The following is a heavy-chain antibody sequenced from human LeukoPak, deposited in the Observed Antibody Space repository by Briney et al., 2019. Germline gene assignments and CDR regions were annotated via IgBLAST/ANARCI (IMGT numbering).Heavy chain of an antibody. D-gene: IGHD6-13*01. J-gene: IGHJ5*02. CDR1: GYTFTGYY. V-gene: IGHV1-2*02. CDR2: INPNSGGT. Sequence: ASVKVSCKASGYTFTGYYMHWVRQAPGQGLEWMGWINPNSGGTNYAQKFQGRVTMTRDTSISTAYMELSRLRSDDTAVYYCAREGTHSSSWYPDSWFKPDYPNQNWFDPWGQGTLVTVSS. CDR3: AREGTHSSSWYPDSWFKPDYPNQNWFDP.